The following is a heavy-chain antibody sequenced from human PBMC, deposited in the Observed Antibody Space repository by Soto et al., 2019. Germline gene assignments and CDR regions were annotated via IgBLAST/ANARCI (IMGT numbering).Heavy chain of an antibody. CDR3: ARSSIAACRWFDP. V-gene: IGHV4-59*01. Sequence: SETLSLTCTVSGGSISSYYWSWIRQPPGKGLEWIGYIYYSGSTNYNPSLKSRVTISVDTSKNQFSLKLSSVTAADTAVYYCARSSIAACRWFDPWGQGTLVTVSS. CDR2: IYYSGST. CDR1: GGSISSYY. D-gene: IGHD6-6*01. J-gene: IGHJ5*02.